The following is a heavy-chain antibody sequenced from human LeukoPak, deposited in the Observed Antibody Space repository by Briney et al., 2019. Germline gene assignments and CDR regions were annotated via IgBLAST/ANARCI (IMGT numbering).Heavy chain of an antibody. CDR1: GGSFSDYY. D-gene: IGHD5-18*01. J-gene: IGHJ4*02. V-gene: IGHV4-34*01. Sequence: TSETLSLTCAVYGGSFSDYYWSWIRQPPGKGLEWIGEVNHSRSTNYNPSLKSRVTISVDTSKNQFSLKLSSVTAADTAVYYCARGGYSYGYGYWGQGNLVTVSS. CDR3: ARGGYSYGYGY. CDR2: VNHSRST.